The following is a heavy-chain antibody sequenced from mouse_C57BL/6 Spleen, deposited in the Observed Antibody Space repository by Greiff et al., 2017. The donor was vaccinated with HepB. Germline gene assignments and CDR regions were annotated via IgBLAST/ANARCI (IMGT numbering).Heavy chain of an antibody. D-gene: IGHD3-1*01. V-gene: IGHV1-26*01. J-gene: IGHJ3*01. Sequence: EVQLQQSGPELVKPGASVKISCKASGYTFTDYYMNWVKQSHGKSLEWIGDINPNNGGTSYNQKFKGKATLTVDKSSSTAYMELRSLTSEDSAVYYCASGLRDWFAYWGQGTLVTVSA. CDR2: INPNNGGT. CDR3: ASGLRDWFAY. CDR1: GYTFTDYY.